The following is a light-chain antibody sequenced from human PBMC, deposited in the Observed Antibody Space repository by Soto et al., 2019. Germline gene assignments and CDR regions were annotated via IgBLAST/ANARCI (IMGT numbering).Light chain of an antibody. Sequence: ELVLTQSPGSLSLSPRERATLSCRASQSVSSNHLAWYQQKPGQAPRLLIYGASRRATGIPDRFSGSGSGTEFTLTISRLEPEDFAVYYCQQYGSSTYTFGQGTKVDI. CDR3: QQYGSSTYT. CDR2: GAS. J-gene: IGKJ2*01. V-gene: IGKV3-20*01. CDR1: QSVSSNH.